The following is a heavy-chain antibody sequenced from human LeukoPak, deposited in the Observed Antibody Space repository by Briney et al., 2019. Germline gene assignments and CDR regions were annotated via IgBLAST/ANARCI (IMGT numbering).Heavy chain of an antibody. D-gene: IGHD5-18*01. CDR2: INPNSGGT. CDR3: ARLLVDTAMVKDY. V-gene: IGHV1-2*02. Sequence: GASVKVSCKASGYTFTGYYMHWVRRAPGQGLEWMGWINPNSGGTNYAQKFQGRVTMTRDTSISTAYMELSRLRSDDTAVYYCARLLVDTAMVKDYWGQGTLVTVSS. J-gene: IGHJ4*02. CDR1: GYTFTGYY.